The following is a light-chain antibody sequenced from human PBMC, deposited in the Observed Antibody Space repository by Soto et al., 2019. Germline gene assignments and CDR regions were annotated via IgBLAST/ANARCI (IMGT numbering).Light chain of an antibody. J-gene: IGKJ1*01. V-gene: IGKV1-9*01. CDR2: ASS. CDR3: QQIDDYPRT. Sequence: IQLTQSPSSLSASVGDRVTITCRAGQGISSSLAWYQQKPGKAPNLLISASSTLQTGVSSRFSGSGSGTDFALTISSLQPDDFATYYCQQIDDYPRTFGQGTKVEIK. CDR1: QGISSS.